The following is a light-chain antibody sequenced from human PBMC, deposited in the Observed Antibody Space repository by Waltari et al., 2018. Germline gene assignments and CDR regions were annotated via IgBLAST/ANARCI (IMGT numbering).Light chain of an antibody. CDR3: QQYDTLPPS. V-gene: IGKV1-33*01. J-gene: IGKJ4*01. CDR2: DAS. Sequence: DIQMTQSPSSLSASVGDRVTITCQATQDINNFLNWYQQKPGRAPSPLIYDASNLETGVTSMFSGSGSGTHFTLTISSLQTEDSATYYCQQYDTLPPSFGGGTKVEI. CDR1: QDINNF.